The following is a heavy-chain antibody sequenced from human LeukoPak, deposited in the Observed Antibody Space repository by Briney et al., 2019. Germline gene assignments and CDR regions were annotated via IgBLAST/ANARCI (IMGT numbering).Heavy chain of an antibody. CDR3: ARGLETSKYHGAFDI. V-gene: IGHV3-53*01. D-gene: IGHD4-11*01. J-gene: IGHJ3*02. Sequence: PGGSLRLSCAASGFTVSSNYMSWVRQAPRKGLEWVSVIYSGGSTYYADSVKGRFTISRDNSKNTLYLQMNSLRAEDTAVYYCARGLETSKYHGAFDIWGQGTMVTVSS. CDR2: IYSGGST. CDR1: GFTVSSNY.